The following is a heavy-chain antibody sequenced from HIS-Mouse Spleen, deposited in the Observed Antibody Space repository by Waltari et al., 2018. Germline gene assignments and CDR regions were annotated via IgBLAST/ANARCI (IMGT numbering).Heavy chain of an antibody. Sequence: QVQLQQWGAGLLKPSETLSLTCAVYGGSFSGYYWSWIRQPPGKGLEWIGVINHSGSTNYNPSLKSRVTISVDTSKNQFSLKLSSVTAADTAVYYCARGRSGSYLDYWGQGTLVTVSS. CDR1: GGSFSGYY. D-gene: IGHD1-26*01. CDR2: INHSGST. V-gene: IGHV4-34*01. J-gene: IGHJ4*02. CDR3: ARGRSGSYLDY.